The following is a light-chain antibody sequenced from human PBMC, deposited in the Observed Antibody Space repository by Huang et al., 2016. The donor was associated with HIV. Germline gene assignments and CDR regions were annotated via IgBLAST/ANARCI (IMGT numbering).Light chain of an antibody. J-gene: IGKJ2*01. Sequence: DIQMTHSPSSLSASVGDRVTITCRASQSINRYLHVYQQKPGKAPKLLIYAASSVQSCVPSWFIGSRSWTDFTLTISSLQPEDFAIYYCQQSYSTPGYTLGQGTKLEIK. CDR1: QSINRY. V-gene: IGKV1-39*01. CDR2: AAS. CDR3: QQSYSTPGYT.